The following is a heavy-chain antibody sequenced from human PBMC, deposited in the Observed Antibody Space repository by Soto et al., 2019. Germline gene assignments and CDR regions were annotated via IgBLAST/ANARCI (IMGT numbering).Heavy chain of an antibody. CDR2: IKDSGDST. D-gene: IGHD6-13*01. Sequence: LSCAASGFSFSNYAMHWARQAPGKGLEWVSTIKDSGDSTYYLDSMRGRFTISRDYSRNTLCLQMTSLRAEDTALYHCVKGGASYTSCWYANWGQGILVTVSS. CDR3: VKGGASYTSCWYAN. CDR1: GFSFSNYA. V-gene: IGHV3-23*01. J-gene: IGHJ4*02.